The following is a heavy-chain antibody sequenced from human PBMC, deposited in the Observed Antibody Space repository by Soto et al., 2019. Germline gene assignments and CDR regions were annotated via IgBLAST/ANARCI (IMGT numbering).Heavy chain of an antibody. CDR1: GVSVSSSSYY. J-gene: IGHJ4*02. CDR3: AGRRAGDYYFDY. CDR2: IYYTGRT. D-gene: IGHD1-26*01. V-gene: IGHV4-39*01. Sequence: LTCTVSGVSVSSSSYYWGWIRQPPGKGLEWIGTIYYTGRTSYSPSLKSRVTISVDTSKTQFSLNLKSVTAADTAVYYCAGRRAGDYYFDYWGQGTLATVYS.